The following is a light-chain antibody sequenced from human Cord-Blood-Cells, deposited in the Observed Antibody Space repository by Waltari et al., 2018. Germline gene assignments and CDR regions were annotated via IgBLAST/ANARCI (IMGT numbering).Light chain of an antibody. CDR2: GAS. CDR1: QSVRSSY. V-gene: IGKV3-20*01. J-gene: IGKJ2*03. CDR3: QQYVSSLYS. Sequence: DIVLTPSSGTLSLSPGERATLSCRASQSVRSSYLAVYQQKPGQATRLLIYGASSRATCIPDRFGGSEAGTDFTLTISRLEPKDFAVYDCQQYVSSLYSFGQGTKLEIK.